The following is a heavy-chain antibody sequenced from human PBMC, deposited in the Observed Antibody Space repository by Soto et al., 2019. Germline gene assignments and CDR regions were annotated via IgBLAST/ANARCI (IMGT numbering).Heavy chain of an antibody. D-gene: IGHD3-3*02. CDR3: ARHSLALRKNNWFDP. Sequence: SETLSLTCTVSGDSIISSDFYWGWVRQPPAKGLEWIGSIFYLGSSYYNPSLKSRVTMSVDTSKNQFSLRLRSVTAADTALYFCARHSLALRKNNWFDPWGQGIMVTVS. J-gene: IGHJ5*02. V-gene: IGHV4-39*01. CDR2: IFYLGSS. CDR1: GDSIISSDFY.